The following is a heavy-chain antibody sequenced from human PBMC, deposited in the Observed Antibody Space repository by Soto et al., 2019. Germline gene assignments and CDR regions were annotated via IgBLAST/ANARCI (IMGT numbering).Heavy chain of an antibody. V-gene: IGHV3-21*01. CDR1: GFTFSSYS. CDR3: ARDRGYCSGGSCFRGMDV. J-gene: IGHJ6*02. CDR2: ISSSSSYI. D-gene: IGHD2-15*01. Sequence: EVQLVESGGGLVKPGGSLRLSCAASGFTFSSYSMNWVRQAPGKGLEWVSSISSSSSYIYYADSVKGRFTISRDNAKNSLYLQMNSLRAEDTAVYYCARDRGYCSGGSCFRGMDVWGQGTTVTVSS.